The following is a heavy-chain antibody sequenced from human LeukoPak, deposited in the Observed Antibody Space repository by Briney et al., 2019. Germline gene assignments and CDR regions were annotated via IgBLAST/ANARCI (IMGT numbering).Heavy chain of an antibody. D-gene: IGHD3-22*01. J-gene: IGHJ4*02. V-gene: IGHV4-39*01. Sequence: LETLSLTCTVSGGSISSGSYYWGWIRQPPGKGLEWIGTIYYSGSTYYNPSLKSRVTISVDTSKNQFSLKLSSVTAADTAVYYCARLGDRYYYDSSWDYWGQGTLVTVSS. CDR2: IYYSGST. CDR3: ARLGDRYYYDSSWDY. CDR1: GGSISSGSYY.